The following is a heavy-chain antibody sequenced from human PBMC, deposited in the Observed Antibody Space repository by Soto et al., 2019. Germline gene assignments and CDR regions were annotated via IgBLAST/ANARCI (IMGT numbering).Heavy chain of an antibody. CDR1: GGSISSYY. Sequence: SETLSLTCTVSGGSISSYYWSWIRQPPGKGLEWIGYIYYSGSTNYNPSLKSRVTISVDTSKNQFSLKLSSVTAADTAVYYCARGRGYDILTGYYGWFDPWGQGTLVTVSS. CDR3: ARGRGYDILTGYYGWFDP. CDR2: IYYSGST. V-gene: IGHV4-59*01. J-gene: IGHJ5*02. D-gene: IGHD3-9*01.